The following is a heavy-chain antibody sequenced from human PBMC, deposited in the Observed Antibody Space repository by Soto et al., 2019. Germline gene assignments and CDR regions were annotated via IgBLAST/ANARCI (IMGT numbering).Heavy chain of an antibody. V-gene: IGHV5-10-1*01. Sequence: PGESLKISCNGSGYSFTIYCISLVLQMPGKGLEWMGRIDPSDSYTNYSPSFQGHVTISADKSISTAYLQWSSLKASDTAMYYCARHGGWDYYYGMDVWGQGTTVTVSS. CDR2: IDPSDSYT. CDR1: GYSFTIYC. CDR3: ARHGGWDYYYGMDV. J-gene: IGHJ6*02. D-gene: IGHD2-8*01.